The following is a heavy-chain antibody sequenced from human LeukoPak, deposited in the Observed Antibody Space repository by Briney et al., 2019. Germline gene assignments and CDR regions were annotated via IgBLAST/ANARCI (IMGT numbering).Heavy chain of an antibody. CDR3: AREGGYSSSSKFFDY. CDR1: GGSISSNSHY. Sequence: SSETLSLTCTVSGGSISSNSHYWGWIRQPPGKGLEWIGEINHSGSTNYNPSLKSRVTISVDTSKNQFSLKLSSVTAADTAVYYCAREGGYSSSSKFFDYWGQGTLVTVSS. V-gene: IGHV4-39*07. CDR2: INHSGST. J-gene: IGHJ4*02. D-gene: IGHD6-6*01.